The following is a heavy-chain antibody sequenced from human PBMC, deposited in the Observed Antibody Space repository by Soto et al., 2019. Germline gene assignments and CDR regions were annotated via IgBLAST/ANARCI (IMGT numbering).Heavy chain of an antibody. J-gene: IGHJ4*02. CDR3: AAQPSDSSGYYGSYYFDY. V-gene: IGHV1-58*01. CDR1: GFTFTSSA. D-gene: IGHD3-22*01. Sequence: SVNVSCKASGFTFTSSAVQWGRQARGQRLEWIGWIVVGSGNTNYAQKFQERVTITRDMSTSTAYMELSSLRSEDTAVYYCAAQPSDSSGYYGSYYFDYWGQGTLVTVSS. CDR2: IVVGSGNT.